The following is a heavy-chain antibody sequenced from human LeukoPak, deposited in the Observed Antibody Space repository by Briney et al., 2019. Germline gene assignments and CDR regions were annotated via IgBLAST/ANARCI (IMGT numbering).Heavy chain of an antibody. V-gene: IGHV3-74*01. J-gene: IGHJ4*02. Sequence: GGSLRLSCAASGFRFSDYWMFWVRQAPGKGPVWVSHISTDGTSTTYADSVKGRFTISRDNAKNTMYLHMNGLRVGDTAVYYCARFGSAGEDYWGQGTLVTVSS. CDR2: ISTDGTST. D-gene: IGHD2-15*01. CDR1: GFRFSDYW. CDR3: ARFGSAGEDY.